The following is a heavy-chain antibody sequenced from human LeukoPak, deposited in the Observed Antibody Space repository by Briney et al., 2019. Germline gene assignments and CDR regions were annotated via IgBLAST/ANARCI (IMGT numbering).Heavy chain of an antibody. CDR1: GGSFSGYY. D-gene: IGHD3-3*01. Sequence: SETLSLTCAVYGGSFSGYYWSWIRQPPGKGLEWIGEINRSGSTNYNPSLKSRVTISVDTSRDQFSLKLSSVTAADTAVYYCAKIHYDFWSGYPAYWGQGTLVTVSS. J-gene: IGHJ4*02. CDR3: AKIHYDFWSGYPAY. CDR2: INRSGST. V-gene: IGHV4-34*01.